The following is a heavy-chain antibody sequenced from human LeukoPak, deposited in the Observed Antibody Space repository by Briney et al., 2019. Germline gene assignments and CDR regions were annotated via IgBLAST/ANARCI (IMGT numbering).Heavy chain of an antibody. CDR3: ARGPERYYYGSGSYYLDGDV. V-gene: IGHV4-4*07. Sequence: SETLSLTCTVSGGSISSYYWSWIRQPAGKGLEWIGRIYTSGSTNYNPSLKSRVTMSVDTSKNQFSLKLSSVTAADTAVYYCARGPERYYYGSGSYYLDGDVWGQGTTVTVSS. J-gene: IGHJ6*02. CDR1: GGSISSYY. CDR2: IYTSGST. D-gene: IGHD3-10*01.